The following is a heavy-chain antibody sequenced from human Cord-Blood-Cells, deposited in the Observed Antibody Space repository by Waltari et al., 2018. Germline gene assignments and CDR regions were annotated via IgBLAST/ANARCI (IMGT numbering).Heavy chain of an antibody. V-gene: IGHV1-8*03. D-gene: IGHD1-26*01. Sequence: QVQLVQSGAEVKKPGASVKVSCKASGYTFTSYDINWVRQATGQGLEWMGWMNPNSGNPGYAQKSQGRVTITRNTSISTAYMELSSLRSEDTAVYYCARESRERGAFDIWGQGTMVTVSS. J-gene: IGHJ3*02. CDR1: GYTFTSYD. CDR2: MNPNSGNP. CDR3: ARESRERGAFDI.